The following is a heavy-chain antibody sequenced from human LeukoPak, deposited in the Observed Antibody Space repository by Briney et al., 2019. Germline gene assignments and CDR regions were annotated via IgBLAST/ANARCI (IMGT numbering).Heavy chain of an antibody. J-gene: IGHJ4*02. Sequence: ASVKVSCKASGYTFTSYAMHWVRQAPGQRLEWMGWISAGNGNTKYSQEFQGRVTITRDTSASTAYMELSSLRSEDMAVYYCARVVYSGSWRYFDYWGQGTLVTVSS. CDR3: ARVVYSGSWRYFDY. CDR2: ISAGNGNT. D-gene: IGHD6-13*01. CDR1: GYTFTSYA. V-gene: IGHV1-3*03.